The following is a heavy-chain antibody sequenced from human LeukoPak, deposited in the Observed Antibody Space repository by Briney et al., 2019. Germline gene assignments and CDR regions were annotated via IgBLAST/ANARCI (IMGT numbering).Heavy chain of an antibody. V-gene: IGHV3-48*03. CDR2: ISSSGSTI. D-gene: IGHD3-16*02. J-gene: IGHJ4*02. Sequence: GGSLRLSCAASGFTFSSYDMNWVRQAPGKGLEWVSYISSSGSTIYYADSVKGRFTISRDNAKNSLYLQMNSLRAEDTAVYYCATTPTLYDYVWGSYRSGYWGQGTLVTVSS. CDR1: GFTFSSYD. CDR3: ATTPTLYDYVWGSYRSGY.